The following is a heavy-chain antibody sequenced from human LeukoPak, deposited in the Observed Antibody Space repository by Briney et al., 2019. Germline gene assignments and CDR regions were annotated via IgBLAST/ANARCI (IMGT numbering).Heavy chain of an antibody. CDR2: ILSGAT. J-gene: IGHJ5*02. D-gene: IGHD6-13*01. CDR3: AGLHFAAAEEFDP. V-gene: IGHV4-59*08. Sequence: PSETLSLTCTVSGGSINGHWWSWIRQPPGKELEWIGYILSGATNYNPSLKSRVSISVDTSKNQFSLNLTSVTAADTAVYYCAGLHFAAAEEFDPWGQGTLVTVSS. CDR1: GGSINGHW.